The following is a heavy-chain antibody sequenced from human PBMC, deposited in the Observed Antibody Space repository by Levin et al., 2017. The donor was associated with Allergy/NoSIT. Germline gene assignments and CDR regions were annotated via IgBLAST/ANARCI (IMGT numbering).Heavy chain of an antibody. CDR3: ARGAGWLDY. D-gene: IGHD5-24*01. V-gene: IGHV4-59*01. CDR2: IYYSGST. Sequence: SETLSLTCTVSGGSISNYYWSWIRQPPGKGLEWIGYIYYSGSTNYNPSLKSRVTISVDTSKNQFSLKLGSVTAADTAVYYCARGAGWLDYWGQGTLVTVSS. CDR1: GGSISNYY. J-gene: IGHJ4*02.